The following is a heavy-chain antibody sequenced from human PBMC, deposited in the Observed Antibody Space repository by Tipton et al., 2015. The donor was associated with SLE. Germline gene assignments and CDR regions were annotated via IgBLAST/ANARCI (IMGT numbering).Heavy chain of an antibody. V-gene: IGHV4-38-2*01. CDR3: ARGSVVADDY. J-gene: IGHJ4*02. CDR2: IFYGRDT. Sequence: TLSLTCAVSAYSISTGYHWGWIRQTPGEGLEWIGYIFYGRDTNYNPSLKSRVTISIEASKNQLSLTLKYVTAADTAVYYCARGSVVADDYWGQGTLVTVSS. D-gene: IGHD2-15*01. CDR1: AYSISTGYH.